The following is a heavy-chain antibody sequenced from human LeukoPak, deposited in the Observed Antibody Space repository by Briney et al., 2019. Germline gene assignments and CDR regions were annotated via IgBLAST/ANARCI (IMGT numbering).Heavy chain of an antibody. CDR2: IYDSGST. J-gene: IGHJ5*02. CDR1: GGSISSSSYY. D-gene: IGHD4-17*01. Sequence: SETLSLTCTVSGGSISSSSYYWGWIRQPPGKGLEWIGSIYDSGSTYYNPSLKSRVTISVDTSKNQFSLKLSSVTAADTAVYYCARDLRGFDPWGQGTLVTVSS. V-gene: IGHV4-39*02. CDR3: ARDLRGFDP.